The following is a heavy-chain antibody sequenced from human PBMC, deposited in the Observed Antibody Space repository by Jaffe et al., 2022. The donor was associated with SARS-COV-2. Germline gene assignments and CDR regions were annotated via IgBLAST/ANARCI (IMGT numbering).Heavy chain of an antibody. V-gene: IGHV3-74*01. CDR3: ARDRTDDSGSCDL. Sequence: EAQLVESGGGLVQPGGSLRLSCAASGFTFSNYYMHWVRQPPGKGPVWVSRISSDGSATIYAGSVKGRFTISRDNAKNTLYLQMSSLRAEDTALYYCARDRTDDSGSCDLWGQGTLVTVSS. CDR2: ISSDGSAT. J-gene: IGHJ5*02. D-gene: IGHD3-10*01. CDR1: GFTFSNYY.